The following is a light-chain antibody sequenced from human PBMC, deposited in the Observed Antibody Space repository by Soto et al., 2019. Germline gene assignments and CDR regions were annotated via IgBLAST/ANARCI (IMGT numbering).Light chain of an antibody. Sequence: QSALTQPASVSGSPGQSITIACTGTSSDIGGYNFVYWYQQHPGKAPKLLIYDVGNRPSGVSNRFSGSKSGNTASLAISGLQAEDGAHYYCNSYRTVSTYVFGTGTKLTVL. CDR2: DVG. CDR3: NSYRTVSTYV. CDR1: SSDIGGYNF. J-gene: IGLJ1*01. V-gene: IGLV2-14*01.